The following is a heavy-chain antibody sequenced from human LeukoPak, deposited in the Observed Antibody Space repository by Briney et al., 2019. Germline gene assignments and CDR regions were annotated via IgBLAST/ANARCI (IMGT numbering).Heavy chain of an antibody. Sequence: ASVKVSCKASGGTFSSYAISWVRQAPGQGLEWMGRIIPILGIANYAQKFQGRVTITADKSTSTAYMELSSLRSEDTAVYYCATHDYDILTGYYKGSSVSLQLGSYWGQGTLVTVSS. J-gene: IGHJ4*02. CDR1: GGTFSSYA. CDR2: IIPILGIA. D-gene: IGHD3-9*01. V-gene: IGHV1-69*04. CDR3: ATHDYDILTGYYKGSSVSLQLGSY.